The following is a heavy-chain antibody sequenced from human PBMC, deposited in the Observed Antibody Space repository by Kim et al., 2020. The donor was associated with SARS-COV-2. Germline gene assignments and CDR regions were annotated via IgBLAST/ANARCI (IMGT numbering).Heavy chain of an antibody. J-gene: IGHJ3*02. Sequence: SETLSLTCAVYGGSFSGYYCSWIRQPPGKGLEWIGEINHSGSTNYNPSLKSRVTISVDTSKNQFSLKLSSVTAADTAVYYCARVRYYDSSGYYPSRAFDIWGQGTMVTVSS. D-gene: IGHD3-22*01. CDR2: INHSGST. CDR1: GGSFSGYY. V-gene: IGHV4-34*01. CDR3: ARVRYYDSSGYYPSRAFDI.